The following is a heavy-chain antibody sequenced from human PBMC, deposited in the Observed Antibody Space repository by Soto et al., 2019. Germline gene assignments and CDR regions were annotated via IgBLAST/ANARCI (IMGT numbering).Heavy chain of an antibody. CDR1: GDSISSGYYY. CDR2: ISYSGTT. CDR3: ARDSSGFFIRFDY. V-gene: IGHV4-31*03. J-gene: IGHJ4*02. Sequence: SETLSLTCTVSGDSISSGYYYWSWIRQHPGKGLEWIGYISYSGTTYYNPSLKNRLSMSVDTSKNQFSLNLSSVTAADTAIYYCARDSSGFFIRFDYWGRETLVTVSS. D-gene: IGHD3-22*01.